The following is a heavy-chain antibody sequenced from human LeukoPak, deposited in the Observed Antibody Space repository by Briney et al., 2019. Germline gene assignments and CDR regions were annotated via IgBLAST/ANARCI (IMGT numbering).Heavy chain of an antibody. Sequence: GGSLRLSCAASGFTFSDYYMSWVRQAPGKGLEWVSYISNSGTTIYYADSVKGRFTISRDNAKNSLYLQMNSLRAEDTALYYCAKDKDIAAAGIDYWGQGTLVTVSS. V-gene: IGHV3-11*01. CDR1: GFTFSDYY. D-gene: IGHD6-13*01. J-gene: IGHJ4*02. CDR3: AKDKDIAAAGIDY. CDR2: ISNSGTTI.